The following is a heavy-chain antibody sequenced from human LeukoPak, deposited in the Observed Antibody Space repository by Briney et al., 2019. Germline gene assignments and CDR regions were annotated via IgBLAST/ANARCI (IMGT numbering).Heavy chain of an antibody. CDR3: ARVGSAAGTFDY. CDR1: GGSISSYY. Sequence: PSETLSLTCTVSGGSISSYYWSWVRQPAGKGLEWTGRIYTSGSTNYNPSLKSRVTMSVDTSKNQFSLKLSSVTAADTAVYYCARVGSAAGTFDYWGQGTLVTVSS. D-gene: IGHD6-13*01. V-gene: IGHV4-4*07. CDR2: IYTSGST. J-gene: IGHJ4*02.